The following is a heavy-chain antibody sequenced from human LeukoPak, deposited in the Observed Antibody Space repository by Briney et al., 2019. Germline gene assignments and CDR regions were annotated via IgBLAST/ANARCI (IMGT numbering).Heavy chain of an antibody. CDR2: INHSGST. D-gene: IGHD3-10*01. J-gene: IGHJ4*02. Sequence: PSENLSLNCAVYGGSFSGYYWSWIRQPPGKGLEWIGEINHSGSTNYNPSLKSRVTISVDTSKNQFSLKLSSVTAADTAVYYCAREKFGELLYYWGQGTLVTVSS. CDR1: GGSFSGYY. V-gene: IGHV4-34*01. CDR3: AREKFGELLYY.